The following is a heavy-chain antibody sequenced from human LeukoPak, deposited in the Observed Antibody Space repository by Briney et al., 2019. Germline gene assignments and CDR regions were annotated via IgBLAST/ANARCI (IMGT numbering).Heavy chain of an antibody. CDR2: ISSSSTI. CDR3: ARIQRFGGTHSIYYYYGMDV. J-gene: IGHJ6*02. V-gene: IGHV3-48*01. Sequence: GGSLRLSCAASGFTFSSYSVNWVRQAPGKGLEWVSYISSSSTIYYADSVKGRFTISRDNAKNSLYLQMNSLRAEDTAVYYCARIQRFGGTHSIYYYYGMDVWGQGTTVTVSS. CDR1: GFTFSSYS. D-gene: IGHD3-10*01.